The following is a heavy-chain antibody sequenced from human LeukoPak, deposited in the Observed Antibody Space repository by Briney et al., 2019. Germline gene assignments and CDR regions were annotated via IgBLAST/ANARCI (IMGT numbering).Heavy chain of an antibody. CDR1: GYTFTSYG. CDR3: ARAGHYGDFWRKIDY. D-gene: IGHD3-3*01. Sequence: GASVKVSCKASGYTFTSYGISWVRQAPGQGLEWMGRINPNSGGTNYAQKFQGRVTMTRDTSISTAYMELSRLRSDDTAVYYCARAGHYGDFWRKIDYWGQGTLVTVSS. CDR2: INPNSGGT. J-gene: IGHJ4*02. V-gene: IGHV1-2*06.